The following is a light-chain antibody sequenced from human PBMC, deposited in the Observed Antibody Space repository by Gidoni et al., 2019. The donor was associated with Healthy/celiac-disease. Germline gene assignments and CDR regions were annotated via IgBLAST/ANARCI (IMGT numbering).Light chain of an antibody. CDR2: GAS. J-gene: IGKJ3*01. CDR3: QQYGSSPLT. Sequence: ESGLTQYPGTLSLSPGERATLACRASQSVSSSYLAWYQQEPGQAPRLLISGASSRATGIPDRFSGSGSGTDFTLTISRLEPEDFAVYYCQQYGSSPLTFGPGTKVDIK. V-gene: IGKV3-20*01. CDR1: QSVSSSY.